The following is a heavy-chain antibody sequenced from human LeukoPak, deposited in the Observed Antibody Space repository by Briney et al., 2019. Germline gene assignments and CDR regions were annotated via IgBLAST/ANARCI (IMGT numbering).Heavy chain of an antibody. CDR1: GYPISSGYY. CDR3: ARDGAVDILTGYGAFDI. D-gene: IGHD3-9*01. V-gene: IGHV4-38-2*02. Sequence: SETLSLTCTVSGYPISSGYYWGWIRQPPGKGLEWIGSIYHSGSTYYNPSLKSRVTISVDTSKNQFSLKLNSVTAADTAVYYCARDGAVDILTGYGAFDIWGQGTMVTVSS. J-gene: IGHJ3*02. CDR2: IYHSGST.